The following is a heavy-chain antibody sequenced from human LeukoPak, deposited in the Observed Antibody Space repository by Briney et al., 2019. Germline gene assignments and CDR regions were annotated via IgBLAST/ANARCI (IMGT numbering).Heavy chain of an antibody. CDR3: AKDAARCSSTSCYRGAFDI. J-gene: IGHJ3*02. CDR2: ISGSGGST. Sequence: GGSLRLSCAASGFTFSSYAMSWVRQAPGKGLEWVSAISGSGGSTYYADSVKGRFTISRDNSKNTLYLQMNSLRAEDTAVYYCAKDAARCSSTSCYRGAFDIWGQGTMVTVSS. CDR1: GFTFSSYA. D-gene: IGHD2-2*01. V-gene: IGHV3-23*01.